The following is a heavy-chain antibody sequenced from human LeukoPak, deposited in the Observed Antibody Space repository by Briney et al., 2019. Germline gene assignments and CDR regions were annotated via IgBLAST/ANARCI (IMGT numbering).Heavy chain of an antibody. D-gene: IGHD3-22*01. CDR2: IYYSGST. CDR1: GGSISSSSYY. Sequence: SETLSLTCTVSGGSISSSSYYWGWIRQPPGKGLEWIGSIYYSGSTYYNPSLKTRVTISVDTSKNQFSLKLSSVTAADTAVYYCARGTIVVVTHFDYWGQGTLVTVSS. CDR3: ARGTIVVVTHFDY. V-gene: IGHV4-39*07. J-gene: IGHJ4*02.